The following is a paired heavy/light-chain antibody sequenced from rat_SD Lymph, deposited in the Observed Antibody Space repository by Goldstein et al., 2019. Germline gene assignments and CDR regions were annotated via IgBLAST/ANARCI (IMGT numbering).Light chain of an antibody. V-gene: IGKV12S34*01. Sequence: DIQMTQSPASLSASLGETVTIECRASEDIYNGLAWYQQKPGKSPQLLIYNANSLHTGVPSRFSGSGSGTDFTLSINGVELEDLSIYYCQQGNSLPYTFGAGTKLELK. CDR2: NAN. CDR3: QQGNSLPYT. CDR1: EDIYNG. J-gene: IGKJ2-3*01.
Heavy chain of an antibody. D-gene: IGHD1-1*01. V-gene: IGHV1-25*01. J-gene: IGHJ3*01. Sequence: QVKLQQSGAELVKPGASVKLSCKTSGYTFSTSYMSWFKQIPGQSIEWIGMIYAGDGGTGYNQKFKGKATLTVDTSSSTAYMDLSSLTTEDSAVYFCARALYYYSDWFAYWGQGTLVTVSS. CDR3: ARALYYYSDWFAY. CDR2: IYAGDGGT. CDR1: GYTFSTSY.